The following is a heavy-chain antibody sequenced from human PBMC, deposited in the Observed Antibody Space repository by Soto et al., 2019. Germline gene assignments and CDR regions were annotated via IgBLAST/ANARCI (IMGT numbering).Heavy chain of an antibody. V-gene: IGHV4-39*01. Sequence: SETLSLTCSVSGGSISSNSHYWVWIRQPPGKGLEWIGSIYYNGDTYYNPSLKSRVTISVDTSKNQFSVKLNSVTAADTAVYYCARHQSIVVVTAARAFDIWGQGTMVTV. CDR2: IYYNGDT. CDR3: ARHQSIVVVTAARAFDI. J-gene: IGHJ3*02. D-gene: IGHD2-15*01. CDR1: GGSISSNSHY.